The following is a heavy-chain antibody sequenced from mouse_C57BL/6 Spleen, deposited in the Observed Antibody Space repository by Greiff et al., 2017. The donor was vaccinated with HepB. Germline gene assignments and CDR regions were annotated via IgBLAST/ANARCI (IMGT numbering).Heavy chain of an antibody. D-gene: IGHD2-5*01. CDR3: ARKSNYAWFAY. CDR1: GYTFTSYT. Sequence: QVQLQQSGAELARPGASVKMSCKASGYTFTSYTMHWVKQRPGQGLEWIGYINPSSGYTKYNQKFKDKATLTADKSSSTAYMQLSSLTSGDSAVYYCARKSNYAWFAYWGQGTLVTVSA. V-gene: IGHV1-4*01. J-gene: IGHJ3*01. CDR2: INPSSGYT.